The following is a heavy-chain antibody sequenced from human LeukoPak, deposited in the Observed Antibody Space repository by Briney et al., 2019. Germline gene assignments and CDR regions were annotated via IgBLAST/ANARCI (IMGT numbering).Heavy chain of an antibody. J-gene: IGHJ2*01. D-gene: IGHD2-2*03. V-gene: IGHV4-31*03. CDR2: IYYSGST. CDR3: ARDLGYCSSSNCPRYWYFDL. CDR1: GGSISSGGGYY. Sequence: SQTLSLTCTVSGGSISSGGGYYWSWIRQHPGKGLEWIGFIYYSGSTYYNPSLKSRLTMSVDTSKNQFSLRLTSVTAADTAVYYCARDLGYCSSSNCPRYWYFDLWGRGTLVTVSS.